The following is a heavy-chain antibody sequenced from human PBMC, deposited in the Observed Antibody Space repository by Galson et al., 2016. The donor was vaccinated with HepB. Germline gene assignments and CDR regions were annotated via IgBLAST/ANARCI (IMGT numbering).Heavy chain of an antibody. Sequence: SLRLSCAASGFTVSTNYMSWVRQAPGKGLEWVSVIYSGGSTYYADSVKGRFTISRNMSKNTVYLKMNSLRAEDTAVYYCARGRGADFWSGYHDYWGQGTQVTVSS. V-gene: IGHV3-53*01. CDR3: ARGRGADFWSGYHDY. D-gene: IGHD3-3*01. CDR2: IYSGGST. CDR1: GFTVSTNY. J-gene: IGHJ4*02.